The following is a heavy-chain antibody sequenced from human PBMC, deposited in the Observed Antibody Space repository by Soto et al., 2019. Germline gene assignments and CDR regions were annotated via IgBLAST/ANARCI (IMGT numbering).Heavy chain of an antibody. Sequence: QITLKESGPTVVKPPQTLTLTCSLSGFSLNTGGVGVGWIRQPPGKALEWLAVIYWDDDKSWNPSLRDRLTINRDASDDQVVLTVTNMDPVDTGTYYCARRRGGFGGGWTTPYFDYWGQGTLVTVSS. V-gene: IGHV2-5*02. CDR1: GFSLNTGGVG. CDR2: IYWDDDK. J-gene: IGHJ4*02. D-gene: IGHD6-19*01. CDR3: ARRRGGFGGGWTTPYFDY.